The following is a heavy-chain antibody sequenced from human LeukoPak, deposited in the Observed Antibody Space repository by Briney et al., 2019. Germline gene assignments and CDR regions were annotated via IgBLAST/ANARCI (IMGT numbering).Heavy chain of an antibody. V-gene: IGHV1-58*02. D-gene: IGHD1-26*01. CDR2: IVVGSGNT. Sequence: ASVKVSCKASGFTFTSSAMQWVRQARGQRLEWIGWIVVGSGNTNYAQKFQGRVTMTRDTSTSTVYMELSSLRSEDTAVYYCAREEKMGATYYFDYWGQGTLVTVSS. CDR3: AREEKMGATYYFDY. J-gene: IGHJ4*02. CDR1: GFTFTSSA.